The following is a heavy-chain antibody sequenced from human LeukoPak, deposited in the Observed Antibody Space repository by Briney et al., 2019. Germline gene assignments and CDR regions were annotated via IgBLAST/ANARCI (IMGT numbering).Heavy chain of an antibody. CDR3: AKIPPVQWELLCFDY. CDR1: GFTFSSYA. V-gene: IGHV3-23*01. CDR2: ISGSGGST. D-gene: IGHD1-26*01. Sequence: GGSLRLSCAASGFTFSSYAMSWVRPAPGKGLEWVSAISGSGGSTYYADPVKVRFTISRDNSKNPLYLEMNSLRAEDTAVYYCAKIPPVQWELLCFDYWGQGTLVTVSS. J-gene: IGHJ4*02.